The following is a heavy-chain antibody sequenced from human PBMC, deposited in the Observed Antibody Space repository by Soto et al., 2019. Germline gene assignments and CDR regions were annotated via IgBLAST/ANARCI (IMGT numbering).Heavy chain of an antibody. Sequence: GGSLRLSCAASGFSFSIASLTWVRLARGKGLEWVGRIKSKTDGGTTDYAAPVKGRFTISRDDSKNTLHLQMNSLKTEDTAVYYCTTEVLGITMIDAWGQGTTVTVSS. D-gene: IGHD3-22*01. CDR3: TTEVLGITMIDA. J-gene: IGHJ6*02. CDR1: GFSFSIAS. V-gene: IGHV3-15*07. CDR2: IKSKTDGGTT.